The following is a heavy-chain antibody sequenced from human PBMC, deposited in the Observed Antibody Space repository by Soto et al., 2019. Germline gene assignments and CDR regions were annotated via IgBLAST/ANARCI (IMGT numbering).Heavy chain of an antibody. CDR1: GYTFTSYG. CDR3: ARVGPVRWVWFGAEHPIEDYYYYMDV. D-gene: IGHD3-10*01. J-gene: IGHJ6*03. V-gene: IGHV1-18*01. Sequence: ASVKVSCKASGYTFTSYGISWVRQAPGQGLEWMGWISAYNGNTNYAQKLQGRVTMTTDTSTSTAYMELRSLRSDDTAVYYCARVGPVRWVWFGAEHPIEDYYYYMDVWGKGTTVTVSS. CDR2: ISAYNGNT.